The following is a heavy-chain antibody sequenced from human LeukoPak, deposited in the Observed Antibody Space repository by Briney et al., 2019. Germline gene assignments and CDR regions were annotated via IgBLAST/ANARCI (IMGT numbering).Heavy chain of an antibody. J-gene: IGHJ4*02. Sequence: GGSLRLSCAASGFTFSSYAMSWVRQAPGKGLEWVSAISGSGGSTYYADSVKGRFTISRDNSRNTLYLQMNSLRAEDTAVYYCAKIGTIFGVVIIWGQGTLVTVSS. CDR1: GFTFSSYA. CDR2: ISGSGGST. CDR3: AKIGTIFGVVII. D-gene: IGHD3-3*01. V-gene: IGHV3-23*01.